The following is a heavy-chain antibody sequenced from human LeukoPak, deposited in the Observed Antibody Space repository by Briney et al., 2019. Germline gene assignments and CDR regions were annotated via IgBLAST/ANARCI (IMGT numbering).Heavy chain of an antibody. D-gene: IGHD3-22*01. J-gene: IGHJ4*02. CDR3: ARYDSSGYWNYFDY. Sequence: SETLSLTCAVSGGSISSGGYSWSWIRQPPGKGLEWIGYIYHSGSTYYNPSLKSRVTISVDRSKNQFSLKLSSVTAADTAVYYCARYDSSGYWNYFDYWGQGTLVTVSS. V-gene: IGHV4-30-2*01. CDR2: IYHSGST. CDR1: GGSISSGGYS.